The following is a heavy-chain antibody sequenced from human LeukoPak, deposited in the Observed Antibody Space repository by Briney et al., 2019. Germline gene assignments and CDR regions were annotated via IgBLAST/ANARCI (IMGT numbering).Heavy chain of an antibody. Sequence: GGSLRLSCAASGFTFSYYSMNWVRQAPGKGLEWVAVISYDGSNKYYADSVKGRFTISRDNSKNTLYLQMNSLRAEDTAVYYCAREGRDSSGWYYYFDYWGQGTLVTVSS. CDR3: AREGRDSSGWYYYFDY. D-gene: IGHD6-19*01. V-gene: IGHV3-30-3*01. CDR1: GFTFSYYS. CDR2: ISYDGSNK. J-gene: IGHJ4*02.